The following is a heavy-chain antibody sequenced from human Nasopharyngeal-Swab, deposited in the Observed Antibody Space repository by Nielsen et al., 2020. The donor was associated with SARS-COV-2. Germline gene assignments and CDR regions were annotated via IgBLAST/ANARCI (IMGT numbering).Heavy chain of an antibody. Sequence: SETLSLTCAVYGGSFSGYYWSWIRQPPGKGLEWIGEINHSGSTNYNPSLKSRVTISVDTSKNQFSLKLSSVTAADTAAYYCARASEGYGDYDYWGQGTLVTVSS. V-gene: IGHV4-34*01. D-gene: IGHD4-17*01. CDR2: INHSGST. J-gene: IGHJ4*02. CDR3: ARASEGYGDYDY. CDR1: GGSFSGYY.